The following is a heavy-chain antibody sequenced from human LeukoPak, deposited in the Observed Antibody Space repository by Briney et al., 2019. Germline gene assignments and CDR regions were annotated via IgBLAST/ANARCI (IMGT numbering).Heavy chain of an antibody. CDR3: ARQDSSGWYGGDFDY. J-gene: IGHJ4*02. CDR2: IYDSGST. Sequence: SGGSXXXSYXXXGWIRQPPGKGLEWIGSIYDSGSTYYNPSLKSRITISVDTSKNQFSLKLNSVTAAETAVYYCARQDSSGWYGGDFDYWGQGTLVTVSS. D-gene: IGHD6-19*01. V-gene: IGHV4-39*01. CDR1: GGSXXXSYXX.